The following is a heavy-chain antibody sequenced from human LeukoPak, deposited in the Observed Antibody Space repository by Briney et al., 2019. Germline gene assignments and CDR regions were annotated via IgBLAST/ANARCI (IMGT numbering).Heavy chain of an antibody. V-gene: IGHV4-59*01. CDR3: ARFWAGLGYYFDY. D-gene: IGHD3-16*01. J-gene: IGHJ4*02. Sequence: SETLSLTCTVSGGSISNYYWSWIRQPPGKGLEWIGYIYYSGSTNYNPSLKRRVTISVDTSKNQFSLKLSSVTAADTAVYYCARFWAGLGYYFDYGGQGTLVTASS. CDR1: GGSISNYY. CDR2: IYYSGST.